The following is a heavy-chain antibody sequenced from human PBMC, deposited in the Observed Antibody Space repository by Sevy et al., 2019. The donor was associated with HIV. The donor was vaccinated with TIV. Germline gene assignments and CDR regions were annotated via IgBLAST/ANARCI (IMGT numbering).Heavy chain of an antibody. CDR1: GFTFSNYA. Sequence: GSLRLSCAASGFTFSNYAMSWVRQAPGKGLEWVSSISRSGSSTDYADSVKGRFTISRDNSMNTLYPQMNSLRAEDTAVYYCAKVDVVVPVADYGLDVWGQGTTVTVSS. J-gene: IGHJ6*02. CDR2: ISRSGSST. D-gene: IGHD2-2*01. CDR3: AKVDVVVPVADYGLDV. V-gene: IGHV3-23*01.